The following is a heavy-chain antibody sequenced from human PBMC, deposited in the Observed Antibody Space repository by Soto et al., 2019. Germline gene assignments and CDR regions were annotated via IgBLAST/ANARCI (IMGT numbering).Heavy chain of an antibody. CDR1: GFTFSNYA. CDR2: VTRGGSA. D-gene: IGHD2-15*01. CDR3: AKANINFDY. V-gene: IGHV3-23*01. J-gene: IGHJ4*02. Sequence: PGGSLRLSCAASGFTFSNYAMTWVRQAPGKGLEWVSGVTRGGSAYYADSVKGRFTISRDNSKSTLYLQMNSLRAEDTAVYYCAKANINFDYWGQGTLVTVS.